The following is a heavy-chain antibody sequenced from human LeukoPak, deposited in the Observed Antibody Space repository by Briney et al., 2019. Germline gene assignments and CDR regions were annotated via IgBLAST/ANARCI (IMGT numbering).Heavy chain of an antibody. Sequence: ASVTVSCKASGYTFTNYYMHWVRQAPGQGLEWMGIINPSGGSTSYAQKFQGRVSMTRDTSTSTVYMELSSLRSEDTAVYYCARDEGESGNYLGAIVDPWGQGTLVTVSS. CDR2: INPSGGST. D-gene: IGHD1-26*01. J-gene: IGHJ5*02. CDR1: GYTFTNYY. CDR3: ARDEGESGNYLGAIVDP. V-gene: IGHV1-46*01.